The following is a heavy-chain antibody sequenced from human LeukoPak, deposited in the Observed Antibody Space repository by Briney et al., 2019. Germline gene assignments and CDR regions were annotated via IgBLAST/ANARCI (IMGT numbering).Heavy chain of an antibody. CDR1: GFTFSSYA. Sequence: GGTLRLSCAASGFTFSSYAMSWVRQAPGKGLEWVSALSGSGGSTYYADPVKGRFTISRDNSKYTLYLQMNSLRAEDTAVYYCAKDGGTHFDHWGQGTLVTVSS. D-gene: IGHD1-26*01. V-gene: IGHV3-23*01. CDR2: LSGSGGST. J-gene: IGHJ4*02. CDR3: AKDGGTHFDH.